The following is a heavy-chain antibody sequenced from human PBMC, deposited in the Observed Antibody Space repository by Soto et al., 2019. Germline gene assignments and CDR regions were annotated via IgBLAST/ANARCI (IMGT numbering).Heavy chain of an antibody. D-gene: IGHD3-3*01. V-gene: IGHV1-18*04. CDR1: GYTFTSYG. Sequence: QVQLVQSGAEVKKPGASVKVSCKASGYTFTSYGISWVRQAPGQGLEWMGWISAYNGNTNYAQKLQGRVTMTTDTSTSTADMELRSLRSDDTAVYYCARGGYYDFWSGAKESHYYYGMDVWGQGTTVTVSS. J-gene: IGHJ6*02. CDR3: ARGGYYDFWSGAKESHYYYGMDV. CDR2: ISAYNGNT.